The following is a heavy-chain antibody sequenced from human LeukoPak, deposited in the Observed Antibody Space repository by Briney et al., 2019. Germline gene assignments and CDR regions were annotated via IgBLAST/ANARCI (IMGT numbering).Heavy chain of an antibody. CDR3: ASRGSYAEY. D-gene: IGHD1-26*01. J-gene: IGHJ4*02. CDR2: IYYSGST. CDR1: GGPISSYY. Sequence: SETLSLTCSVSGGPISSYYWSWIRQPPGKGLEWIGYIYYSGSTNYNPSLKSRVTISVDTSKNQFSLKLSSVTAADTAVYYCASRGSYAEYWGQGTLVTVSS. V-gene: IGHV4-59*01.